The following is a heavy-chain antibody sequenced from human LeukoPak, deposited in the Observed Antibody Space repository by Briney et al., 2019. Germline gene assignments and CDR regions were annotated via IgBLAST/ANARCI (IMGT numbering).Heavy chain of an antibody. V-gene: IGHV4-59*08. CDR1: GGSISSYY. J-gene: IGHJ4*02. CDR3: ARLVYGSGSYLYYFDY. Sequence: SETLSLTCTGSGGSISSYYWSWIRQPPGKGLEWIGYIYYSGSTNYNPSLKSRVTISVDTSKNQFSLKLSSVTAADTAVYYCARLVYGSGSYLYYFDYWGQGTLVTVSS. D-gene: IGHD3-10*01. CDR2: IYYSGST.